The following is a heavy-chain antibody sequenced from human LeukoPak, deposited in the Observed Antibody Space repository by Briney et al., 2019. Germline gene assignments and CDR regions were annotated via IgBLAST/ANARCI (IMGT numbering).Heavy chain of an antibody. J-gene: IGHJ3*02. CDR2: IYTSGST. CDR1: GGSISSYY. D-gene: IGHD5-24*01. Sequence: PSETLSLTCTVSGGSISSYYWSWIRQPAGKGLEWIGRIYTSGSTNYNPSLKSRVTISIDTSKNQFSLKLSSVTAADTAVYYCARDLWADGYNIVDDAFDIWGQGTMVTVSS. CDR3: ARDLWADGYNIVDDAFDI. V-gene: IGHV4-4*07.